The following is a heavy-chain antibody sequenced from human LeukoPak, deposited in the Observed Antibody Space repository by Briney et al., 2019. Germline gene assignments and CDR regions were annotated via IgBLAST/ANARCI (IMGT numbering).Heavy chain of an antibody. D-gene: IGHD3-16*02. J-gene: IGHJ3*02. CDR1: GGSISSSSYY. Sequence: PSETLSLTCTVPGGSISSSSYYWGWIRQPPGKGLEWIGSIYYSGSTYYNPSLKSRVTISVDTSKNQFSLKLSSVTAADTAVYYCARDTPRYDYVWGSYPDADAFDIWGQGTMVTVSS. V-gene: IGHV4-39*07. CDR2: IYYSGST. CDR3: ARDTPRYDYVWGSYPDADAFDI.